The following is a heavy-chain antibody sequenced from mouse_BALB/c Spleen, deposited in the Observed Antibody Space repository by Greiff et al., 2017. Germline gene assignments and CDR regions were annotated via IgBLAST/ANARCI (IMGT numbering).Heavy chain of an antibody. CDR1: GFSLTSYG. CDR2: IWAGGST. J-gene: IGHJ4*01. V-gene: IGHV2-9*02. CDR3: ARGAYWHGMDY. D-gene: IGHD2-10*01. Sequence: VHLVESGPGLVAPSQSLSITCTVSGFSLTSYGVHWVRQPPGKGLEWLGVIWAGGSTNYNSALMSRLSISKDNSKGQVFLKMNSLQTDDTAMYYCARGAYWHGMDYWGPGTSVTVSS.